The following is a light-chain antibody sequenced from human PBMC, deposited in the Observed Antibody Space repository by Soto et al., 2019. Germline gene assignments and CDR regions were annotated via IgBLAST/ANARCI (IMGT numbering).Light chain of an antibody. V-gene: IGLV2-11*01. CDR1: SSDVGGYNY. CDR2: DVS. J-gene: IGLJ1*01. CDR3: CSYAGNFFV. Sequence: QSALTQPRSVSGSPGQSVTISCTGTSSDVGGYNYVSWYQQHPGKAPKVMIYDVSKRPSGVPDRFSGSKSGNTASLTISGLQSEDEADYYCCSYAGNFFVFGTGTQLTVL.